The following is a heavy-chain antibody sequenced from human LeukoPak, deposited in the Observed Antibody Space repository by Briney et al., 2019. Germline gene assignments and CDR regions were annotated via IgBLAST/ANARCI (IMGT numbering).Heavy chain of an antibody. D-gene: IGHD2-2*02. CDR1: GDSVSSKRAA. V-gene: IGHV6-1*01. CDR3: ARDSAIGLDALDI. CDR2: TFYRSKWFY. Sequence: SQTLSLTCAISGDSVSSKRAAWNWIRQSPSRGLEWLGRTFYRSKWFYDYAPSLGSRITIYADTSKNQYSLQLSSVTPEDTAVYFCARDSAIGLDALDIWGHGTLVTVFS. J-gene: IGHJ3*02.